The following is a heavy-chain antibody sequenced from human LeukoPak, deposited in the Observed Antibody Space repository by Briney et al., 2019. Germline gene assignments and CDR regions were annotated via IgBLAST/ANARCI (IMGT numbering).Heavy chain of an antibody. CDR3: ARVDRDGYNWDWYFDL. D-gene: IGHD5-24*01. CDR1: GDSITSGDSY. J-gene: IGHJ2*01. Sequence: SQTLSLTCSVSGDSITSGDSYWTWIRQPAGKGLEWIGLIYTSGSTKYNPSLKSRITISLDTSKNQFSLKLSSVTAADTAVYYCARVDRDGYNWDWYFDLWGRGTLVTVSS. V-gene: IGHV4-61*02. CDR2: IYTSGST.